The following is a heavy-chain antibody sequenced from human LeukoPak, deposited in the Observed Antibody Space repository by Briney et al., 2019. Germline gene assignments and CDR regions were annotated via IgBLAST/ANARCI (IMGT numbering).Heavy chain of an antibody. Sequence: ASVKVSCKVSGYTLTELSMHWVRQAPGKGLEWMGGFGPEDGETIYAQKFQGRVTMTEDTSTDTAYTELSSLRSEDTAVYYCATIDSSGYYPWAFDIWGQGTMVTVSS. CDR1: GYTLTELS. CDR3: ATIDSSGYYPWAFDI. J-gene: IGHJ3*02. CDR2: FGPEDGET. V-gene: IGHV1-24*01. D-gene: IGHD3-22*01.